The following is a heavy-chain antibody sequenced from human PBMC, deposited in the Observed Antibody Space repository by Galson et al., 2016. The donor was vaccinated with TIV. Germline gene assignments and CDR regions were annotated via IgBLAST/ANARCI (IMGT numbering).Heavy chain of an antibody. CDR3: AAGRWSRGALDI. J-gene: IGHJ3*02. Sequence: SLRLSCAASGFTFSDYYMNWVRQPPGKGLEWISYISSGRGSSPIYVDSVKGRFTISRDNAKNSLYLQMSRLRAEDTAVYYCAAGRWSRGALDIWGQGTMVTVSS. CDR2: ISSGRGSSP. D-gene: IGHD1-26*01. V-gene: IGHV3-11*06. CDR1: GFTFSDYY.